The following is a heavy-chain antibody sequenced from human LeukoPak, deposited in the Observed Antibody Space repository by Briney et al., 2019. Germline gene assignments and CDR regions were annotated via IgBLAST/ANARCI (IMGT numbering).Heavy chain of an antibody. Sequence: SETLSLTCTVSGGSISSSSYYWGWIRQPPGTGLEWIGSIYYSGSTYYNPSLKSRVTISVDTSKNQFSLKLSSVTAADTAVYYCARDGGSSWSGFDPWGQGTLVTVSS. D-gene: IGHD6-13*01. V-gene: IGHV4-39*07. CDR3: ARDGGSSWSGFDP. CDR1: GGSISSSSYY. J-gene: IGHJ5*02. CDR2: IYYSGST.